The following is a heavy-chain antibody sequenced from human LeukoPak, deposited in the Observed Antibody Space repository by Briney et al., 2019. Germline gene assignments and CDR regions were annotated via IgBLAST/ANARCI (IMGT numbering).Heavy chain of an antibody. J-gene: IGHJ6*04. CDR1: GGSFSGYY. CDR3: ARGSWYRDGYYYYGMDV. V-gene: IGHV4-34*01. D-gene: IGHD6-13*01. Sequence: NTSETLSLTCAVYGGSFSGYYWSWIRQPPGKGLEWLGEINHSGSTNYNPSLKSRVTISVDTSKNQFSLKLSSVTAADTAVYYCARGSWYRDGYYYYGMDVWGKGTTVTVSS. CDR2: INHSGST.